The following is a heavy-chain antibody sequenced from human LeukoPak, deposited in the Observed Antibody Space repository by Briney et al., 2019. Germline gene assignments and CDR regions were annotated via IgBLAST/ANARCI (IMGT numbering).Heavy chain of an antibody. V-gene: IGHV4-61*02. CDR3: ARDPLDCSGGSCPYWYFDL. J-gene: IGHJ2*01. D-gene: IGHD2-15*01. CDR1: GGSISSGSYY. Sequence: KASETLSLTCTVSGGSISSGSYYWSWIRQPAGKGLEWIGRIYTSGSTNYNPSLKSRVTISVDTSKNQFSLKLSSVTAADTAVYYCARDPLDCSGGSCPYWYFDLWGRGTLVTVSS. CDR2: IYTSGST.